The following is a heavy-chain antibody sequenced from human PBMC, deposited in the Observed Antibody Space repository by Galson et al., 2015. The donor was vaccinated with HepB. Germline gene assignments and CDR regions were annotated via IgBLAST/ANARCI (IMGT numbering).Heavy chain of an antibody. CDR3: ARTQYSSSSVRTYCGGDCYWYGMDV. D-gene: IGHD2-21*02. V-gene: IGHV3-30*03. CDR1: GFTFSSYG. J-gene: IGHJ6*02. Sequence: SLRLSCAASGFTFSSYGMHWVRQAPGKGLEWVAVISYDGSNKYYADSVKGRFTISRDNSENTLYLQMNSLRAEDTAVYYCARTQYSSSSVRTYCGGDCYWYGMDVWGQGTTVTVSS. CDR2: ISYDGSNK.